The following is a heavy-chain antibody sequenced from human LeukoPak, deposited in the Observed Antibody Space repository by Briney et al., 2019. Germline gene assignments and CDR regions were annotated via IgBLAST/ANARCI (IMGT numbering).Heavy chain of an antibody. CDR3: AKLNAAAGLFDY. CDR1: GFTFSSYA. D-gene: IGHD6-13*01. Sequence: RPGGSLRLSCAASGFTFSSYAMSWVRQAPGKGLEWVSAISGSGGSTYYADSVKGRFTISRDNSKNTLYLQMNSLRAEDTAVYYCAKLNAAAGLFDYWGQGTLVTVSS. CDR2: ISGSGGST. J-gene: IGHJ4*02. V-gene: IGHV3-23*01.